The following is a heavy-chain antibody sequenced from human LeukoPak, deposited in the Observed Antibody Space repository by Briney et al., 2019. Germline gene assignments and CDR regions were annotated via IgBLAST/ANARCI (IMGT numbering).Heavy chain of an antibody. J-gene: IGHJ4*02. CDR1: GFTFSTYA. V-gene: IGHV3-21*01. D-gene: IGHD5-18*01. CDR2: ISSSSSYI. CDR3: ARHLSGVTGYTYGRGIDY. Sequence: PGGSLRLSCAASGFTFSTYAMHWVRQAPGKGLEWVSSISSSSSYIYYADSVKGRFTISGDNAKKSLYLQVNSLRAEDTAVYYCARHLSGVTGYTYGRGIDYWGQGTLVTVSS.